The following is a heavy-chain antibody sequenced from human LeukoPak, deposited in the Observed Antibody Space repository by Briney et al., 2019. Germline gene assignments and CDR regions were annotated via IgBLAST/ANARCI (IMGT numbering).Heavy chain of an antibody. CDR2: INPSGGST. V-gene: IGHV1-46*01. Sequence: ASVKVSCKASGYTFTSYYMHWVRQAPGQGLEWMGIINPSGGSTSYAQKFQGRVTMTRDTSTSTVYMELSSLRSEDTAVYYCARDVGGGMTTVVEGPSRWGQGTLVTVSS. D-gene: IGHD4-23*01. CDR3: ARDVGGGMTTVVEGPSR. CDR1: GYTFTSYY. J-gene: IGHJ4*02.